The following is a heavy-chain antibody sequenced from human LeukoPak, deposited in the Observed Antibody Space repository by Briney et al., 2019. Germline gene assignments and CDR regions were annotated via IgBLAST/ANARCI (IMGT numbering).Heavy chain of an antibody. CDR2: INGEGSRI. CDR1: GFNLRTYW. CDR3: ARDPGYYYYGMDV. V-gene: IGHV3-74*01. J-gene: IGHJ6*02. Sequence: GGSLRLSCAVAGFNLRTYWIHWVRHSPGRGLEWVARINGEGSRISYADSVRGRFTISRDNAKNTAYLQMNSLRAEDTALYYCARDPGYYYYGMDVWGQGTTVVVSS.